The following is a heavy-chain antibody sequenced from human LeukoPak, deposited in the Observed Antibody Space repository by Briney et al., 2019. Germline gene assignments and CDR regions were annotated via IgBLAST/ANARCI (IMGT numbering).Heavy chain of an antibody. CDR1: GGSISSYY. V-gene: IGHV4-59*01. J-gene: IGHJ4*02. Sequence: TSETLSLTCTVSGGSISSYYWSWIRQPPGKGLEWIGYIYYSGSTNYNPSLKSRVTISVETAKNEFSLKLRSVTAADTAVYYCARVTGYRIEDYFDYWGQGTLVTVSS. CDR2: IYYSGST. D-gene: IGHD6-13*01. CDR3: ARVTGYRIEDYFDY.